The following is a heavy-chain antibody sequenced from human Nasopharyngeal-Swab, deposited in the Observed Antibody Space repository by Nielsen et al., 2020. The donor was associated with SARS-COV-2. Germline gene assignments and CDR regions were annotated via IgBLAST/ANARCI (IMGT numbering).Heavy chain of an antibody. V-gene: IGHV3-30*04. J-gene: IGHJ4*02. CDR3: ARDPFHSSSWYEDY. CDR1: GFTFSSYA. Sequence: GESPKISCAASGFTFSSYAMHWVRQAPGKGLEWVAVISYDGSNKYYADSVKGRFTISRDNSKNTLYLQMNSLRAEDTAVYYCARDPFHSSSWYEDYWGQGTLVTVSS. CDR2: ISYDGSNK. D-gene: IGHD6-13*01.